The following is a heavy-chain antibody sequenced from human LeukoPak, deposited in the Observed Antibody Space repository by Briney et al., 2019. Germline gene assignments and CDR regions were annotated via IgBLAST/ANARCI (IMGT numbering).Heavy chain of an antibody. Sequence: PGGSLRLSCAASGFTFSDYSMNWVRQAPGKGLEWVGRIKSKTDGGTTEYAAPVRGRFTISRDDSRNALHLQMNSLKTEDTAVYYCTTLQMYYYDSSGYYFFDYWGQGTLVTVSS. CDR1: GFTFSDYS. D-gene: IGHD3-22*01. CDR3: TTLQMYYYDSSGYYFFDY. J-gene: IGHJ4*02. CDR2: IKSKTDGGTT. V-gene: IGHV3-15*01.